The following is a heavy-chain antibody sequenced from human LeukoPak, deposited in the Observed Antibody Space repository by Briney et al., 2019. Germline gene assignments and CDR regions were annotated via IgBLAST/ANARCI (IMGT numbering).Heavy chain of an antibody. V-gene: IGHV4-34*01. J-gene: IGHJ4*02. CDR3: ARFTGYLAVDY. Sequence: SETLSLTCAVYGGSFGGYYWSWIRQPPGKGLEWIGEINHSGSTNYNPSLKSRVTISVDKSKNQFSLKLSSVTAADTAVYYCARFTGYLAVDYWGQGTLVTVSS. D-gene: IGHD5-18*01. CDR1: GGSFGGYY. CDR2: INHSGST.